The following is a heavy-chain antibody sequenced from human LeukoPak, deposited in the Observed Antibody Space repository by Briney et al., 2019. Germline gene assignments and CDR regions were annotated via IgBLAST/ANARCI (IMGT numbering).Heavy chain of an antibody. CDR2: ISSSSSYI. J-gene: IGHJ4*02. V-gene: IGHV3-21*01. CDR1: GFTFSSYS. D-gene: IGHD5-24*01. CDR3: ARAGDGYNFDY. Sequence: GGSLRLSCAASGFTFSSYSMNWVRQAPGKGLEWVSSISSSSSYIYYADSVKGRFTISRDNAKNPLYLQMNSLRAEDTAVYYCARAGDGYNFDYWGQGTLVTVSS.